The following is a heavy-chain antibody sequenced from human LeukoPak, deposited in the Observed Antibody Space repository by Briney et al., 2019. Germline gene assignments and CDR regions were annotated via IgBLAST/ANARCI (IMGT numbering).Heavy chain of an antibody. V-gene: IGHV3-21*01. CDR2: INSDSTYI. D-gene: IGHD3-22*01. Sequence: PGGSLTLSCAASGFTFSDYSMNWVRQAPGKGLEWVSSINSDSTYIYYADSVKGRFTISRDHAKNSLYLQMNSLRAEDTAVYYCVRSDSRGWKWPPAYWGQGTLVTVSS. J-gene: IGHJ4*02. CDR1: GFTFSDYS. CDR3: VRSDSRGWKWPPAY.